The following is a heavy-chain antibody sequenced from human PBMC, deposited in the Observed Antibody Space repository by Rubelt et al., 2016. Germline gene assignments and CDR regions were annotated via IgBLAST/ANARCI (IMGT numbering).Heavy chain of an antibody. CDR1: GDSVRSGSY. CDR2: LHHSGSS. D-gene: IGHD1-26*01. V-gene: IGHV4-38-2*02. J-gene: IGHJ4*02. CDR3: ARLQWELSTIDF. Sequence: QVELQESGPGVVKPSETLSLTCTVSGDSVRSGSYWGWFRQPPGKGLEWIGSLHHSGSSGYSASLRSRVTISADTSNNQFSLKLGSVTAADTAGYYCARLQWELSTIDFWGQGTLVTVSS.